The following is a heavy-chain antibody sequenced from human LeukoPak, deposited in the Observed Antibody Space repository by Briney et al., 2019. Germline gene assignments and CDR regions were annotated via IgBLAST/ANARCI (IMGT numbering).Heavy chain of an antibody. D-gene: IGHD1-26*01. V-gene: IGHV4-61*01. CDR2: IYYSGST. J-gene: IGHJ4*02. Sequence: SETLSLTCTVSGGSVSSGSYYWSWIRQPPGKGLEWIGYIYYSGSTNYNPSLKSRVTISVDTSKNQFSLKLSSVTAADTAVYYCARLPEGGSYVDYWGQGTLVTVSS. CDR1: GGSVSSGSYY. CDR3: ARLPEGGSYVDY.